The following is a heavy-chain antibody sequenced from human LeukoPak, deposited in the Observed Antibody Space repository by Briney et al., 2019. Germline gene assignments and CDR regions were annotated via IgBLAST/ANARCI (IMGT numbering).Heavy chain of an antibody. CDR3: AKGVKDSDY. D-gene: IGHD4-23*01. Sequence: GGSLRLSCAASGFTFSSNAMSWVRQAPGKGLEWVSAISSGGSSTYYADSVKGRFTISRDNSKNTLYLQMDSLRAEDTALYYCAKGVKDSDYWGQGTLVTVSS. J-gene: IGHJ4*02. CDR1: GFTFSSNA. V-gene: IGHV3-23*01. CDR2: ISSGGSST.